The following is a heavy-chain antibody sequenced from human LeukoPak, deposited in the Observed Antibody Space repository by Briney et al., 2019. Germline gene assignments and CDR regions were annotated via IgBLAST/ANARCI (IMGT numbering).Heavy chain of an antibody. D-gene: IGHD3-10*01. CDR1: VGPISGYS. J-gene: IGHJ5*02. Sequence: SETLSLTCTVSVGPISGYSWSWFRKPPGKGLEGIGYIYYSGSTNYNPSLKSRVTISVDTSKNQFSLKLSSVTAADTAVYYCARQLIRGVKGPNWFDPWGQGTLVTVSS. CDR3: ARQLIRGVKGPNWFDP. V-gene: IGHV4-59*08. CDR2: IYYSGST.